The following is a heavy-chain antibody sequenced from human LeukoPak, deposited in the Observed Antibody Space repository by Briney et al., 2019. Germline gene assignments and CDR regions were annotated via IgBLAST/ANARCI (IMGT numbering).Heavy chain of an antibody. CDR2: INWNGGST. CDR1: GFTFDDYG. J-gene: IGHJ5*02. V-gene: IGHV3-20*04. Sequence: GGSLRLSCAASGFTFDDYGMSWVRQAPGKGLEWVSGINWNGGSTGYADSVKGRFTISRDNAKNSLYLRMNSLRAEDTALYYCARDPWGTEENWNYGWFDPWGQGTLVTVSS. CDR3: ARDPWGTEENWNYGWFDP. D-gene: IGHD1-7*01.